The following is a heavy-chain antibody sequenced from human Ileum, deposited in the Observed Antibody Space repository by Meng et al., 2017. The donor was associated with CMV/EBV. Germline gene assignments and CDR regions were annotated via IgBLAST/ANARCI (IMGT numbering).Heavy chain of an antibody. Sequence: QVQLVQSGAEVEKPGASVKVPGKASGYTFSGYYIQRVRQPPGQGLEWMGWINPKGDRKKYAQKFQGRLNMNRDTSTSTAYMEVSRLRSDDTAVYYCARGVRVGTSREFYFDFWGQGTLVTVSS. D-gene: IGHD1-26*01. CDR3: ARGVRVGTSREFYFDF. CDR1: GYTFSGYY. V-gene: IGHV1-2*02. CDR2: INPKGDRK. J-gene: IGHJ4*02.